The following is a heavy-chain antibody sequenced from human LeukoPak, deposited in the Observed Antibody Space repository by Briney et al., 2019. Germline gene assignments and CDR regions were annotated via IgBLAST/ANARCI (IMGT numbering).Heavy chain of an antibody. V-gene: IGHV5-51*01. CDR3: VRLNSGGFDY. J-gene: IGHJ4*02. CDR1: GYSFTSYW. Sequence: GESLKISCMGSGYSFTSYWVGWVRQMPGKGLEWMGVIYPGDSDSRYSPSFQGQVTISADKSISTAYLQWSSLKASDTAMYYCVRLNSGGFDYWGQGTLVTVSS. D-gene: IGHD3-10*01. CDR2: IYPGDSDS.